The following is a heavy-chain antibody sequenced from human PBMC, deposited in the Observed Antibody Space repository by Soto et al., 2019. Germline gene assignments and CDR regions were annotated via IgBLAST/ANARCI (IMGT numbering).Heavy chain of an antibody. V-gene: IGHV6-1*01. Sequence: QALSLPSAISGDSVSSKSAACNLIRQSPSRGLEWLGRTYYRSKWYIEYAVSVKSRITINPDTSKKLFSLQLNSVTPDDTAMYYCARTQSVYDYWGQGTQVTVSS. CDR1: GDSVSSKSAA. J-gene: IGHJ4*02. CDR2: TYYRSKWYI. CDR3: ARTQSVYDY.